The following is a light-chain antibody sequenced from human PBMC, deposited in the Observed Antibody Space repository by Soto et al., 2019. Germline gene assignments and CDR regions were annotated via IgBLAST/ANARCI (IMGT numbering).Light chain of an antibody. CDR1: QSVISTY. J-gene: IGKJ4*01. CDR2: GAS. V-gene: IGKV3-15*01. Sequence: EIVLTQSPGTLSLSPGERATLSCRASQSVISTYLAWYQQKPGQAPRLLIYGASTRATGIPDRFSGSGSGTEFTLTISSLQSEDFAVYYCQHYNNWLGTFGGGTKVDIK. CDR3: QHYNNWLGT.